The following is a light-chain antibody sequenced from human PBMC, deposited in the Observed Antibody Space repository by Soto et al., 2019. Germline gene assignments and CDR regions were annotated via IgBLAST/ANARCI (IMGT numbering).Light chain of an antibody. CDR2: KAS. Sequence: DIQMTQSPSTLSASVGDRVTITCRASQSISSWLAWYQQKPGKAPNLLIYKASYLGSGVPSRFSGSGSGTEFSLTISSLQPGDFATYYCQQYNSYSYTFGQGTKLEIK. CDR1: QSISSW. CDR3: QQYNSYSYT. V-gene: IGKV1-5*03. J-gene: IGKJ2*01.